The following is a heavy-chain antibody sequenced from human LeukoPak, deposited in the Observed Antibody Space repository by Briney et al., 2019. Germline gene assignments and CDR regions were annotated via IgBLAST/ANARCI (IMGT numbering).Heavy chain of an antibody. Sequence: SETLSLTCTVSGGSISSSSYYWGWIRQPPGKGLEWIGCIYYSGSTYYNPSLKSRVTISVDTSKNQFSLKLSSVTAADTAVYSCARGIVVPAALYSSYFDYWGQGTLVTVSS. J-gene: IGHJ4*02. CDR3: ARGIVVPAALYSSYFDY. CDR1: GGSISSSSYY. D-gene: IGHD2-2*01. CDR2: IYYSGST. V-gene: IGHV4-39*07.